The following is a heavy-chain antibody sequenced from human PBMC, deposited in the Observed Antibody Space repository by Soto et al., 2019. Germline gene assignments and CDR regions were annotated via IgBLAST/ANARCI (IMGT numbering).Heavy chain of an antibody. D-gene: IGHD3-10*01. J-gene: IGHJ6*02. Sequence: PGGSLRLSCAASGFTFSSYAMHWVRQAPGKGLEWVAVISYDGSNKYYADSVKGRFTISRDNSKNTLYLQMNSLRAEDTAVYYCASTSIVWFGELLYHGMDVWGQGTTVTVSS. CDR1: GFTFSSYA. V-gene: IGHV3-30-3*01. CDR2: ISYDGSNK. CDR3: ASTSIVWFGELLYHGMDV.